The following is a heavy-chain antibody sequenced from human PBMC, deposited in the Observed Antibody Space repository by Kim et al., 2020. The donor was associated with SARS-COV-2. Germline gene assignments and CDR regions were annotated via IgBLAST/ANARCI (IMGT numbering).Heavy chain of an antibody. V-gene: IGHV1-24*01. CDR1: GYTLTELS. Sequence: ASVKVSCKVSGYTLTELSMHWVRQAPGKGLEWMGGFDPEDGETIYAQKIQARVTMTEDTSTDTAYMELSSLRSEDTAEYYCATGPTAAGTLVHYYYYYGMDMWRQGTTFTVSS. CDR3: ATGPTAAGTLVHYYYYYGMDM. J-gene: IGHJ6*01. D-gene: IGHD6-13*01. CDR2: FDPEDGET.